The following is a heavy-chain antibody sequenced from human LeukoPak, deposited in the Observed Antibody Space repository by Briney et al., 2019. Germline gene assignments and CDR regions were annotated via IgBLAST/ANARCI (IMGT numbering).Heavy chain of an antibody. V-gene: IGHV3-21*01. Sequence: PGGSLRLSCAASGFTFSNYNMNWVRQAPGKGLEWVSSIRSSTTYVYYADSVKGRFTISRDNAKNSLYLQMNSLRAEDTAVYYCARDSLTMTVGRQKRGLDYWGQGTLVTVSS. J-gene: IGHJ4*02. CDR1: GFTFSNYN. CDR3: ARDSLTMTVGRQKRGLDY. D-gene: IGHD3-22*01. CDR2: IRSSTTYV.